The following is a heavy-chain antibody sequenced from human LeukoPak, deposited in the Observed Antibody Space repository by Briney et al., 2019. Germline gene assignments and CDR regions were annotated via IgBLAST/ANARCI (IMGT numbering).Heavy chain of an antibody. CDR1: GGSVSSGSYY. V-gene: IGHV4-61*01. CDR3: AREAILTGYSHYYGMDV. CDR2: IYDRGTT. D-gene: IGHD3-9*01. Sequence: SEPLSLTCTVSGGSVSSGSYYWSWIRQPPGKGLEWIGYIYDRGTTAYNPSLKSRVTISLDTSKNQFSLRLSSVTAADTAVYYCAREAILTGYSHYYGMDVWGQGTTVTVSS. J-gene: IGHJ6*02.